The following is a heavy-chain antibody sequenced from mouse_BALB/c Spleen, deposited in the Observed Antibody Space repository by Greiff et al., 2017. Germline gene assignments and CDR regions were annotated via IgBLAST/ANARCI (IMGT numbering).Heavy chain of an antibody. CDR3: ASRGYYAMDY. Sequence: QVQLKESGAELAKPGASVKMSCKASGYTFTSYWMHWVKQRPGQGLEWIGYINPSTGYTEYNQKFKDKATLTADKSSSTAYMQLSSLTSEDSAVYYCASRGYYAMDYWGQGTSVTVSS. CDR2: INPSTGYT. J-gene: IGHJ4*01. V-gene: IGHV1-7*01. CDR1: GYTFTSYW. D-gene: IGHD3-3*01.